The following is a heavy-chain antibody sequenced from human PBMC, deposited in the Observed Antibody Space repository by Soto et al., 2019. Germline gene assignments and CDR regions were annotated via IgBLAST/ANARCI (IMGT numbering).Heavy chain of an antibody. V-gene: IGHV1-18*01. CDR1: GYTFTSYG. CDR2: ITGYSGNT. CDR3: ARAFGSGSYYELAY. Sequence: QVQLVQSGAEVKKPGASVNVSCMASGYTFTSYGINWVRQAPGQGLEWMGWITGYSGNTKYAQKFQGRVTMTTDTSTSTAYMELRSLRSDDTAVSYCARAFGSGSYYELAYWGQGTLVTVSS. D-gene: IGHD3-10*01. J-gene: IGHJ4*02.